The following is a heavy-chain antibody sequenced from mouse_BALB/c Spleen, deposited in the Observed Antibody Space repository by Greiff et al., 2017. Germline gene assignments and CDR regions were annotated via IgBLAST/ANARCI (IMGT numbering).Heavy chain of an antibody. D-gene: IGHD2-14*01. Sequence: QVHVKQSGAELVKPGASVKLSCKASGYTFTSYYMYWVKQRPGQGLEWIGEINPSNGGTNFNEKFKSKATLTVDKSSSTAYMQLSSLTSEDSAVYYGTRDYFNRYDDGEAMDYWGQGTLVTVSA. CDR2: INPSNGGT. CDR3: TRDYFNRYDDGEAMDY. J-gene: IGHJ3*01. CDR1: GYTFTSYY. V-gene: IGHV1S81*02.